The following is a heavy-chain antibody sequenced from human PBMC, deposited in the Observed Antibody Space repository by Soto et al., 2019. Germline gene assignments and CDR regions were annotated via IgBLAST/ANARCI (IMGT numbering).Heavy chain of an antibody. CDR3: ARDAAAGLNDY. CDR1: GYTFTSYG. D-gene: IGHD6-13*01. CDR2: ISAYNGNT. V-gene: IGHV1-18*01. J-gene: IGHJ4*02. Sequence: QVQLVQSGAEVKKPGASVKVSCKASGYTFTSYGISWVRQAPGQGLAWMGGISAYNGNTKYVQKFQGRVTMTTDTSTSTAYMELRSLRSDDTAVYYCARDAAAGLNDYWGQGTLVTVSS.